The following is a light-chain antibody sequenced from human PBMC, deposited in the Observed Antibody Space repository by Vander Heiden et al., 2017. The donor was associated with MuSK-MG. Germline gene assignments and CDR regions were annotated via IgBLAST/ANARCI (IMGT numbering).Light chain of an antibody. CDR1: QSVLYSSNNKNY. CDR2: WAS. J-gene: IGKJ4*01. Sequence: DIVMTQSPDSLAVSLGERATINCKSSQSVLYSSNNKNYLAWYQQKPGQPPKLLIYWASTRESGVPDRFSGSGSGTDFTLTISSLQAEDVAVYYCQQYYSTPLTFGGGTKVG. CDR3: QQYYSTPLT. V-gene: IGKV4-1*01.